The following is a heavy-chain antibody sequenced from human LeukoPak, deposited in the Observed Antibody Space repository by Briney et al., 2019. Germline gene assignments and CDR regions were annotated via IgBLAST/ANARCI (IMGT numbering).Heavy chain of an antibody. J-gene: IGHJ4*02. D-gene: IGHD3-10*01. V-gene: IGHV3-15*01. CDR2: IKSKTDGGTT. CDR3: TTWGLYGPGNPFDN. CDR1: GFTFSNAW. Sequence: PGGSLRLSCAASGFTFSNAWMSWVRQAPGKGLEWVGRIKSKTDGGTTDYPAPVKGRFTISRDDSKNTLYLQVNSLKTEDTAVYYCTTWGLYGPGNPFDNWGQGTLVTVSS.